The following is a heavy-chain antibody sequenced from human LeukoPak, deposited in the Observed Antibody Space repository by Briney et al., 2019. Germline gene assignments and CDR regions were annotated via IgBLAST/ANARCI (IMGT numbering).Heavy chain of an antibody. J-gene: IGHJ3*02. CDR3: ARDSYYYDSSGYPLHMAFDI. CDR2: ISAYNGNT. D-gene: IGHD3-22*01. Sequence: ASVKVSCKASGYTFTSYGISWVRQAPGQGLEWMGWISAYNGNTNYAQKLQGRVTMTTDTSTRTAYMELRSLRSDDTAVYYCARDSYYYDSSGYPLHMAFDIWGQGTMVTVSS. CDR1: GYTFTSYG. V-gene: IGHV1-18*01.